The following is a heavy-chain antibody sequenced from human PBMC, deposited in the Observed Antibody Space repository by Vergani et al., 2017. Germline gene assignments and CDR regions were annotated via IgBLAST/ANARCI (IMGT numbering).Heavy chain of an antibody. V-gene: IGHV3-66*02. J-gene: IGHJ5*02. D-gene: IGHD3-10*01. CDR1: VSTVSGNY. CDR3: ARGNYYGAGTYVDP. Sequence: ELQLVESGGGLVQPGGSLRLSCAASVSTVSGNYMTWVRQAPGKGQKWVSHIYSGDETYYADAVKGRVTISRDTSKNTLHLQINNLRVEDTAVYYCARGNYYGAGTYVDPWGQGTLVTVSS. CDR2: IYSGDET.